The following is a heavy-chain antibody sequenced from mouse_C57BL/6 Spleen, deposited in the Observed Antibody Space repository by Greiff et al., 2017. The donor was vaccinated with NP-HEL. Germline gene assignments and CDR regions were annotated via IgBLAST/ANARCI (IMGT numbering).Heavy chain of an antibody. J-gene: IGHJ2*01. D-gene: IGHD2-3*01. CDR2: ISDGGSYT. CDR3: ARDSGDGYYLDY. Sequence: EVQLVESGGGLVKPGGSLKLSCAASGFTFSSYAMSWVRQTPEKRLEWVATISDGGSYTYYPDNVKGRFTISRDNAKNNLYLQMSHLKSEDTAMYYCARDSGDGYYLDYWGQGTTLTVSS. CDR1: GFTFSSYA. V-gene: IGHV5-4*01.